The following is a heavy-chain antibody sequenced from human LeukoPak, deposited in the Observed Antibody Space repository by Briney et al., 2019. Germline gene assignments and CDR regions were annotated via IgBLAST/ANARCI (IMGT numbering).Heavy chain of an antibody. CDR2: MFTSGST. Sequence: SQTLSLTCTVSGGSISSGSYYWSWIRQPAGKGLEWIGRMFTSGSTNYNPSLKSRVSISLDTSKNQFSLKLSSVTAADTALYYCARCGVAGSYFYGMAVWGQGTTVTVSS. CDR3: ARCGVAGSYFYGMAV. J-gene: IGHJ6*02. D-gene: IGHD2-15*01. V-gene: IGHV4-61*02. CDR1: GGSISSGSYY.